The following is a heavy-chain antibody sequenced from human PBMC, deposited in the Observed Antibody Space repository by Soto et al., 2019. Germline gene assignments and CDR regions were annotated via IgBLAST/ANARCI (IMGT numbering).Heavy chain of an antibody. D-gene: IGHD3-9*01. CDR3: ARYAEICYYDSTKYHLDV. J-gene: IGHJ6*01. CDR2: INHSGNT. CDR1: HGSSIGYY. Sequence: SETLSLTCAVFHGSSIGYYWSWVRQPPGKGLEWIGEINHSGNTNYNPSLNPSLKSRVSISVDASKNQFSLNLRSVNATDTAVYYCARYAEICYYDSTKYHLDVW. V-gene: IGHV4-34*01.